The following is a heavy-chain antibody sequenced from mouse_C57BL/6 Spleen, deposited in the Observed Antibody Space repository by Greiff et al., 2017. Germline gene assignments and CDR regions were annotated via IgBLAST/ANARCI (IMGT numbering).Heavy chain of an antibody. Sequence: VQLQQSGPELVKPGASVKISCKASGYSFTGYYMNWVKQSPEKSLEWIGEINPSTGGTTYNQKFKAKATLTVDESSSTAYMQLKSLTSEDSAVYYCARTDYGSSPWFAYWGQGTLVTVSA. CDR2: INPSTGGT. CDR1: GYSFTGYY. V-gene: IGHV1-42*01. J-gene: IGHJ3*01. CDR3: ARTDYGSSPWFAY. D-gene: IGHD1-1*01.